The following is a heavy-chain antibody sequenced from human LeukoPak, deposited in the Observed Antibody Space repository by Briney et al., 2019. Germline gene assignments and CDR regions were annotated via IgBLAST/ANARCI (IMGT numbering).Heavy chain of an antibody. CDR1: AYKFNNYW. CDR3: ARRRYDVSTGYDED. Sequence: GDPLKISCKGSAYKFNNYWIAWVRQMPGKGLEWVGIIRPAASDTQYSPLFEGQVTISADKSNYIAYLQWNSLKASDTAMYYCARRRYDVSTGYDEDWGQGTLVTVSS. D-gene: IGHD3-9*01. V-gene: IGHV5-51*01. J-gene: IGHJ4*02. CDR2: IRPAASDT.